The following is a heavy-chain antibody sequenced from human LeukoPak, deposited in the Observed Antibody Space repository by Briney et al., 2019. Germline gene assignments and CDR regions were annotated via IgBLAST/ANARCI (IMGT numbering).Heavy chain of an antibody. D-gene: IGHD6-13*01. J-gene: IGHJ4*02. CDR3: ARNGRQLAPYYFDY. Sequence: GGSLRLSCAASGFIFSDYGMNWVRQTPGKGLEWVSYMSSTGSKIFCADSVKGRFTISRDHAKNSLFLEMHSLRPEDTAVYYCARNGRQLAPYYFDYWGQGALVTVSS. V-gene: IGHV3-48*01. CDR1: GFIFSDYG. CDR2: MSSTGSKI.